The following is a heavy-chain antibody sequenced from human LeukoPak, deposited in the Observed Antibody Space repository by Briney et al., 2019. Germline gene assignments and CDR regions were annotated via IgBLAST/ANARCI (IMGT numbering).Heavy chain of an antibody. CDR2: ISSTGGST. CDR1: GFTFSDYA. V-gene: IGHV3-64*04. CDR3: VRDKGSSWGEKYYFDY. Sequence: PGGSLRLSCSASGFTFSDYAMHWVRQAPGKGLEYVSAISSTGGSTYYADSVKGRFTISRDNSKNTLYLQMNSLRAEDTAVYYCVRDKGSSWGEKYYFDYWGQGTLVTVSS. J-gene: IGHJ4*02. D-gene: IGHD6-13*01.